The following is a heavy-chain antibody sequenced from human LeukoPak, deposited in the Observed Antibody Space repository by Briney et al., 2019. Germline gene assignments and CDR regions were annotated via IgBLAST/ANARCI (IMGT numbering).Heavy chain of an antibody. CDR3: AREVGYCSSTSCYHGRTYYYYGMDV. J-gene: IGHJ6*02. V-gene: IGHV1-69*13. CDR2: IIPIFGTA. Sequence: GASVKVSCKASGGTFSSYAISWVRQAPGQGLEWMGGIIPIFGTANYAQKFQGRVTITADESTSTAYMELSSLRSEDTAVYYCAREVGYCSSTSCYHGRTYYYYGMDVWGQGTTVTVSS. CDR1: GGTFSSYA. D-gene: IGHD2-2*01.